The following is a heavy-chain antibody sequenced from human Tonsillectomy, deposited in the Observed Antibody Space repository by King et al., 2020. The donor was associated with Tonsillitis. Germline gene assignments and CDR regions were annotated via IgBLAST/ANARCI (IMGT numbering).Heavy chain of an antibody. D-gene: IGHD5-12*01. CDR3: ATEGDMATWFDP. CDR1: GLTFSTSA. V-gene: IGHV1-58*01. Sequence: QLVESGPEVRKPGTSVKISCKASGLTFSTSAVQWVRQARGQRLEWIGWIGVGSGTTNYAQKFQERVTITRDMYKRTVYMKLSSLRSEDTAVYYCATEGDMATWFDPWGQGTLVTVSS. J-gene: IGHJ5*02. CDR2: IGVGSGTT.